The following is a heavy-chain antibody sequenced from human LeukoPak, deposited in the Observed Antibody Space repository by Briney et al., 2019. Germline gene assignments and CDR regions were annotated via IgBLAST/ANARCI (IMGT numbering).Heavy chain of an antibody. V-gene: IGHV3-30-3*01. Sequence: GGSLRLSCAASGFTFSSYAMHWVRQAPGKGLEWVAVISYDGSNKYYADSVKGRFTISRDNSKNTLNLQMNSPRAEDTAVYYCARELPTYYDILTGYYGNGMDVWGQGTTVTVSS. CDR1: GFTFSSYA. D-gene: IGHD3-9*01. CDR2: ISYDGSNK. CDR3: ARELPTYYDILTGYYGNGMDV. J-gene: IGHJ6*02.